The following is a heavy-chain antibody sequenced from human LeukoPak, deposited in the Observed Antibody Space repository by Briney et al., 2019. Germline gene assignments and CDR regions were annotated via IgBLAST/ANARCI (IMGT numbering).Heavy chain of an antibody. V-gene: IGHV4-34*01. CDR3: ASSATYYYDSSGYYRAGGLDY. CDR2: INHSGST. J-gene: IGHJ4*02. D-gene: IGHD3-22*01. Sequence: SETLSLTCTVSGGSISSYYWSWIRQPPGKGLEWIGEINHSGSTNYNPSLKSRVTISVDTSKNQFSLKLSSVTAADTAVYYCASSATYYYDSSGYYRAGGLDYWGQGTLVTVSS. CDR1: GGSISSYY.